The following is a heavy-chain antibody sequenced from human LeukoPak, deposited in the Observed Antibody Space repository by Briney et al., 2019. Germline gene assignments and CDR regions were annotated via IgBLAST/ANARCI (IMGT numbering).Heavy chain of an antibody. J-gene: IGHJ4*02. V-gene: IGHV4-34*01. CDR3: ARDNITALNY. Sequence: SETLSLTCAVYGGSFSGYYWSWIRQPPGKGLEWIGEINHSGSTNYNPSLKSRVTISVDTSKNQFSLKLSSVTAADAAVYYCARDNITALNYWGQGTLVTVSS. CDR2: INHSGST. D-gene: IGHD2/OR15-2a*01. CDR1: GGSFSGYY.